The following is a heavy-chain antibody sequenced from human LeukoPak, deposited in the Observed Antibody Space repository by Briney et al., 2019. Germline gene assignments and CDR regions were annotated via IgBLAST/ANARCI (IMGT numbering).Heavy chain of an antibody. V-gene: IGHV3-7*03. J-gene: IGHJ4*02. D-gene: IGHD1-26*01. CDR2: IKQDGSEK. CDR1: GFTFSSYS. Sequence: GGSLRLSCAASGFTFSSYSMNWVRQAPGKGLEWVANIKQDGSEKYYVDSVKGRFTFSRDNAKNSLYLQMNSLRAEDTAVYYCARIRGSYFLDYWGQGTLVTVSS. CDR3: ARIRGSYFLDY.